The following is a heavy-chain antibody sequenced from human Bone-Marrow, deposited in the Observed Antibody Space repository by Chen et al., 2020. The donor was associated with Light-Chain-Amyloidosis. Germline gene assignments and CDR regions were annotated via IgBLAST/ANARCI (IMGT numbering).Heavy chain of an antibody. CDR1: GFTFSSYG. Sequence: LLESGGGVVQPGRSLRLSCAASGFTFSSYGMHWVRQAPGKGLEWVAVISYDGSNKYYADSVKGRFTISRDNTKNTLYLQMNSLRAEDTAVYYCAKIYYDSSGYYFDYWGQGTLVTVSS. D-gene: IGHD3-22*01. CDR3: AKIYYDSSGYYFDY. V-gene: IGHV3-30*18. CDR2: ISYDGSNK. J-gene: IGHJ4*02.